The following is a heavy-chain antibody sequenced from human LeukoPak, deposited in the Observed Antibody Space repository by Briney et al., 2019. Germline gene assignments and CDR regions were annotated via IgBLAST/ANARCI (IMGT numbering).Heavy chain of an antibody. J-gene: IGHJ4*02. Sequence: GASVTVSCKASGYTFTSYDINWVRQAPGQGREWMGWINANSGGTNYAQKFQGRVTITRDTSMRTAYMELSRLRSDDTAVYYCARGGFNYAILTGYRTVPLLGWVDYWGQGTLVTVSS. CDR3: ARGGFNYAILTGYRTVPLLGWVDY. CDR2: INANSGGT. CDR1: GYTFTSYD. D-gene: IGHD3-9*01. V-gene: IGHV1-2*02.